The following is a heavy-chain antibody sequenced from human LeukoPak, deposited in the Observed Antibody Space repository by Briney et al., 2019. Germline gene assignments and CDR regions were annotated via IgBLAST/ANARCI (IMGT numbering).Heavy chain of an antibody. Sequence: SQTLSLTCAISGDSVSSNSAALNWIRQSPSKGLEWLGRTYYRSKWYNDYAVSVKSRITINPDTSKNQFSLQLNSVTPEDTAVYYCARVGYSSGWFDYWGQGTLVTVSS. D-gene: IGHD6-19*01. CDR2: TYYRSKWYN. V-gene: IGHV6-1*01. J-gene: IGHJ4*02. CDR3: ARVGYSSGWFDY. CDR1: GDSVSSNSAA.